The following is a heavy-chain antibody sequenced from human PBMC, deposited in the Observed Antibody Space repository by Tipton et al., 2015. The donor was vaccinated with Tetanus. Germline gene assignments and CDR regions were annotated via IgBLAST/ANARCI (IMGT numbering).Heavy chain of an antibody. J-gene: IGHJ4*02. CDR1: GGSISSGDYF. Sequence: TLSLTCSVSGGSISSGDYFWSWIRQLPGKGLECLGNFHHSGSTYYDPSLKSRVTISTDTSKNQFSLRLSSVTAADTAVYYCASLPQIWFGDLFDYWGQGVLVTVSS. CDR3: ASLPQIWFGDLFDY. CDR2: FHHSGST. D-gene: IGHD3-10*01. V-gene: IGHV4-31*03.